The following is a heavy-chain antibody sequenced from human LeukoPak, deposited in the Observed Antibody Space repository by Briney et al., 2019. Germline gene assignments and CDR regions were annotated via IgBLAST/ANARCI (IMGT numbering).Heavy chain of an antibody. CDR3: AREGPYGDFVN. CDR2: IKQDGSEK. Sequence: QPGGSLRLSCAASGFTFSSYWMSWVRQAPGKGLEWVANIKQDGSEKYYVDSVRGRFTISRDNAKNSLYLQMNSLRAEDTAVYYCAREGPYGDFVNWGQGTLVSVSS. CDR1: GFTFSSYW. V-gene: IGHV3-7*01. J-gene: IGHJ4*01. D-gene: IGHD4-17*01.